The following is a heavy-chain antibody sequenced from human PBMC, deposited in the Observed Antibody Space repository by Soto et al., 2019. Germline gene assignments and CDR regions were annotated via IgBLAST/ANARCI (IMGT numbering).Heavy chain of an antibody. Sequence: SETLSLTCTVSGGSISNYYWTWIRQPPGKGLEWIGYIYYSGTTNYNPSLKSRVTISVDTSKNQFSLKLSSVTAADTAVYYCARIAAAGTNFVYWGQGTLVTVSS. CDR1: GGSISNYY. CDR3: ARIAAAGTNFVY. V-gene: IGHV4-59*12. CDR2: IYYSGTT. D-gene: IGHD6-13*01. J-gene: IGHJ4*02.